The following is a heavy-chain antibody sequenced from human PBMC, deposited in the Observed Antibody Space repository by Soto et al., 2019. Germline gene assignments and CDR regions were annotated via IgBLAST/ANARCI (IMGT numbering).Heavy chain of an antibody. D-gene: IGHD2-8*01. CDR3: AKDSFSRNGIHDPFDI. Sequence: EAQLLESGGGLVQPGGSLRLSCAASGFIFREYAMSWVRQDPGKGLEWVSVVGGRGGGIYYADSVRGRFIVSRDDSSDTLYLQMDRLRVEDTAIYYCAKDSFSRNGIHDPFDIWGQVTMVTVSS. J-gene: IGHJ3*02. CDR1: GFIFREYA. CDR2: VGGRGGGI. V-gene: IGHV3-23*01.